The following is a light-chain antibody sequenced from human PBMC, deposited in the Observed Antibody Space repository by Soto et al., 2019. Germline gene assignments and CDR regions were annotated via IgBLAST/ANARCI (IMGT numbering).Light chain of an antibody. CDR3: QQLNSYRYT. V-gene: IGKV1-9*01. J-gene: IGKJ2*01. CDR2: AAS. CDR1: QGITSY. Sequence: DIQLTQSPSFLSPSVGDRVTITCRASQGITSYLAWYQQKPGKAPKLLIYAASTLQTGVPSRFSGSGSGTEVTLTISSLQPEDFATYYCQQLNSYRYTFGQGNKLDIK.